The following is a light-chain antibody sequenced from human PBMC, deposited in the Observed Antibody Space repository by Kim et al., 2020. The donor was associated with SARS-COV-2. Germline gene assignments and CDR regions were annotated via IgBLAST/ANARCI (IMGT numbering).Light chain of an antibody. CDR2: AAS. J-gene: IGKJ3*01. CDR3: QQSYSAPFT. Sequence: DIKMTQSPSSLSASVGDRVTITCRARQSITRYLNWFQQKPGKAPKLLIYAASSLQSGVPSRFSGSGSGTDFTLTISSLQPEDFATYFCQQSYSAPFTFCPGTKVDIK. CDR1: QSITRY. V-gene: IGKV1-39*01.